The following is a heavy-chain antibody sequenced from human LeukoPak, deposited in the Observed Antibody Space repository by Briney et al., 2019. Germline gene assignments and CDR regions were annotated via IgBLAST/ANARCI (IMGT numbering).Heavy chain of an antibody. D-gene: IGHD3-16*01. V-gene: IGHV3-23*01. CDR2: ISGSGGST. J-gene: IGHJ4*02. CDR1: GFTFSSYA. Sequence: GSLRLSCAASGFTFSSYAMNWVRQAPGKGLEWVSAISGSGGSTYYADSVKGRFTISRDNSKNTLYLQMNSLRVEDTAVYYCAITSLTFGIPSERYFDYWGQGTLVTVSS. CDR3: AITSLTFGIPSERYFDY.